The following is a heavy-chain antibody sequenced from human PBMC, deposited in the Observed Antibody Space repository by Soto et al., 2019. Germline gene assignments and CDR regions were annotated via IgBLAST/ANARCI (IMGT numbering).Heavy chain of an antibody. CDR2: IYYSGST. Sequence: PSETLSLTCTVSGGSISSGGYYWSWIRQHPGKGLEWIGYIYYSGSTYYNPSLKSRVTISVDTSKNQFSLKLSSVTAADTAVYYCARVGYDSSGYYYVVAYWGQGTLVTVSS. D-gene: IGHD3-22*01. J-gene: IGHJ4*02. CDR3: ARVGYDSSGYYYVVAY. V-gene: IGHV4-31*03. CDR1: GGSISSGGYY.